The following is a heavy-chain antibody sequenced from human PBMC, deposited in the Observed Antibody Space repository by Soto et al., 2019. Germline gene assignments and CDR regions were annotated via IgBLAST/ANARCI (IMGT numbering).Heavy chain of an antibody. V-gene: IGHV4-39*01. Sequence: KPSETLSLTCTVSGGSIRVPTSYRGWIRQSPGKGLEWIGNIYYSGSTYYNPSLETRVTISDDKSKNQFSLKLNSVTAADTAVYYCARGFCSGGSCEGTVAFWGPGPTVTVSS. CDR1: GGSIRVPTSY. CDR3: ARGFCSGGSCEGTVAF. CDR2: IYYSGST. D-gene: IGHD2-15*01. J-gene: IGHJ6*02.